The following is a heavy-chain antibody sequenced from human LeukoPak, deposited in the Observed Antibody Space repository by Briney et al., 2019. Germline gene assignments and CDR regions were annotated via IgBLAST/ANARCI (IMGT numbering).Heavy chain of an antibody. CDR2: INHSGST. Sequence: SETLSLTCAVYGGSFSGYYWSWIRQPPGKGLEWIGEINHSGSTNYNPSLKGRVTISVDTSKNQFSLKLSSVTAADTAAYYCARDYYGSGSSFDYWGQGTLVTVSS. CDR1: GGSFSGYY. D-gene: IGHD3-10*01. CDR3: ARDYYGSGSSFDY. V-gene: IGHV4-34*01. J-gene: IGHJ4*02.